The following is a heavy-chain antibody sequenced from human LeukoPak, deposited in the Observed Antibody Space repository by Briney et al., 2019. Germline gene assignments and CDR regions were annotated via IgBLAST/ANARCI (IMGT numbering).Heavy chain of an antibody. D-gene: IGHD3-10*01. V-gene: IGHV3-7*01. J-gene: IGHJ4*02. CDR1: GFSFTTYW. CDR2: INQDGTEK. Sequence: GGSLRLSCAASGFSFTTYWMSWVRQAQGKGLEWVANINQDGTEKYYVDSVKGRFTISRDNGKNSLYLQMNSLRVEDTAVYYCAKLAKYFYGAETFYFFEHWGRGTPVTASS. CDR3: AKLAKYFYGAETFYFFEH.